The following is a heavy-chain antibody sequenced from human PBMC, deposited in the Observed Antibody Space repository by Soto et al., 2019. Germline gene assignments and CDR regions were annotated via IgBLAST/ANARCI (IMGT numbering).Heavy chain of an antibody. J-gene: IGHJ6*02. CDR2: IYPGDSDT. V-gene: IGHV5-51*01. Sequence: GESLKISCKGSGYSFTSYWIGWVRQMPGKGLEWMGIIYPGDSDTRYSPSFQGQVTISADKSISTAYLQWSSLKASDTAMYYCARTSYCSSTSCYGSYYYYGMDVWGQGXTVTVSS. D-gene: IGHD2-2*01. CDR3: ARTSYCSSTSCYGSYYYYGMDV. CDR1: GYSFTSYW.